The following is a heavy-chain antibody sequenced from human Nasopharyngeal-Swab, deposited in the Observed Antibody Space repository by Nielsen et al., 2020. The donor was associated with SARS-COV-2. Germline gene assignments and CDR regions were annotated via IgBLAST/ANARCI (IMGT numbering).Heavy chain of an antibody. J-gene: IGHJ3*02. D-gene: IGHD2-21*02. CDR3: ARKKIRKHIVVVTAIWDAFDI. CDR2: IYPGDSDT. CDR1: GYSFTSYW. V-gene: IGHV5-51*01. Sequence: GESLKISCKGSGYSFTSYWIGWVRQMPGKGLEWMGIIYPGDSDTRYSPSFQGQVTISADKSISTAYLQWSSLKASDTAMYYCARKKIRKHIVVVTAIWDAFDIWGQGTMVTVSS.